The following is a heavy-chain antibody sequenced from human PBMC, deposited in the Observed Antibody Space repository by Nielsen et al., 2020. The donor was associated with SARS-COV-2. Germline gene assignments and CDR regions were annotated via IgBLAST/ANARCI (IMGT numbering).Heavy chain of an antibody. CDR3: ARSFRIVVAPVG. CDR1: GFTISSYS. J-gene: IGHJ4*02. V-gene: IGHV3-48*02. CDR2: ISSSSSTI. Sequence: ESLSLSCAASGFTISSYSMNWVRQAPGKGLEWVSYISSSSSTIYYADSVKGRFTISRDNAKNSLYLQMNSLRDEDTAVYYCARSFRIVVAPVGWGQGTLVTVSS. D-gene: IGHD1-26*01.